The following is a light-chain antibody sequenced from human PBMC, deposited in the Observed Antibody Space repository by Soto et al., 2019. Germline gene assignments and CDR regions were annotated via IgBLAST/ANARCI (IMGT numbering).Light chain of an antibody. CDR2: VNSDGSH. V-gene: IGLV4-69*01. Sequence: QPVLTQSPSASGSLGASVKLTCTLSSGHSSYAIAWHQQQPEKGPRYLMKVNSDGSHSKGDGIPDRFSGSSSGAERYLTISSLQSEDEADYYCQTWGSGIYVIFGGGTKLTVL. CDR1: SGHSSYA. CDR3: QTWGSGIYVI. J-gene: IGLJ2*01.